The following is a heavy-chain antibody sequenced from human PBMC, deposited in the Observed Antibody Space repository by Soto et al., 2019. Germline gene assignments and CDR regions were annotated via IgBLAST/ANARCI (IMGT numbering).Heavy chain of an antibody. Sequence: GGSLRLSCTTSGFTFGDYALSWVRQAPGKGLEWVGFIRRNAYGGTTDYAASVKGRLTISRDDSKSIAYLQMNSLRTEDTALYYCTRASSLDFDFWGQGTLVTAPQ. J-gene: IGHJ4*02. V-gene: IGHV3-49*04. CDR2: IRRNAYGGTT. CDR3: TRASSLDFDF. D-gene: IGHD3-16*01. CDR1: GFTFGDYA.